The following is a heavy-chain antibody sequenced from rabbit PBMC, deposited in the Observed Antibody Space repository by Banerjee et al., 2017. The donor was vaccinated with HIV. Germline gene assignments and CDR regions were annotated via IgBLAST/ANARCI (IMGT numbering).Heavy chain of an antibody. V-gene: IGHV1S40*01. D-gene: IGHD7-1*01. Sequence: QSLEESGGDLVKPGASLTLTCTASGFSFSSSYYMCWVRQAPGKGLEWIACIYAGSSGKTYYASWAKGRFTISKTSSTTVTLQMTSLTAADTATYFCARDWDYAGYSYGNFDLWGPGT. CDR3: ARDWDYAGYSYGNFDL. CDR2: IYAGSSGKT. J-gene: IGHJ4*01. CDR1: GFSFSSSYY.